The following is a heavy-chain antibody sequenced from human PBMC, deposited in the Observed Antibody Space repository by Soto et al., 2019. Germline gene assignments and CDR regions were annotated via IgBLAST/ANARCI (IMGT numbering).Heavy chain of an antibody. CDR3: ARAIAARPVGYYFDY. D-gene: IGHD6-6*01. Sequence: QVQLVQSGAEVNKPGASVKVSCKASGYTFTSYGISWVRQAPGQGLEWMGWISAYNGNTNYAQKLQGRVTMTTDTSTSTAYMELRSLRSDDTAVYYCARAIAARPVGYYFDYWGQGTLVTVSS. CDR1: GYTFTSYG. J-gene: IGHJ4*02. V-gene: IGHV1-18*01. CDR2: ISAYNGNT.